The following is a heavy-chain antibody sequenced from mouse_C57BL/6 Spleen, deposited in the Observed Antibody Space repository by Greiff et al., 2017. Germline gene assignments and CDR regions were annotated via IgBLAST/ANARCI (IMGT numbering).Heavy chain of an antibody. CDR2: IYPGDGDT. CDR3: ARGNRGYYFDY. CDR1: GYAFSSSW. V-gene: IGHV1-82*01. Sequence: QVQLQQSGPELVKPGASVKISCKASGYAFSSSWMTWVKQRPGQGLEWIGRIYPGDGDTNYNGKFKGKATLTADKSSSPAYMQLSSLTSEDSAVYFCARGNRGYYFDYWGQGTTLTVSS. J-gene: IGHJ2*01.